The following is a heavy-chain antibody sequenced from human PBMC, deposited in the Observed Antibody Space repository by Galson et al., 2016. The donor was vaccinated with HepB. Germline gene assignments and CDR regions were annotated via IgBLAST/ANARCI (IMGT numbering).Heavy chain of an antibody. V-gene: IGHV3-30*18. J-gene: IGHJ6*02. CDR3: AKDGYRGSYRDYYGMDV. D-gene: IGHD1-26*01. Sequence: SLRLSCAASGFTFSTYGMHWVRQAPGKGLEWVAVISYDGSNKKYADSVKGRFTISRDTSKNTLYLQMNSLTAEDTAVYLCAKDGYRGSYRDYYGMDVWGQGTTVTVSS. CDR2: ISYDGSNK. CDR1: GFTFSTYG.